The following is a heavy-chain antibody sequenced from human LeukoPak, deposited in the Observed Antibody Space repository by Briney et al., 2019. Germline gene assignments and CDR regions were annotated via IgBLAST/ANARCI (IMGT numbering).Heavy chain of an antibody. CDR2: IYSGGST. V-gene: IGHV3-53*04. Sequence: GGSLRLSCAASGFTVSSNYMSWVRQAPGKGLEWVSVIYSGGSTYYADSVKGRFTISRHNSKNTLYLQMNSLRAEDTAVYYCAREGSDYYDSSGYTVYYYGMDVWGQGTTVTVSS. D-gene: IGHD3-22*01. CDR3: AREGSDYYDSSGYTVYYYGMDV. CDR1: GFTVSSNY. J-gene: IGHJ6*02.